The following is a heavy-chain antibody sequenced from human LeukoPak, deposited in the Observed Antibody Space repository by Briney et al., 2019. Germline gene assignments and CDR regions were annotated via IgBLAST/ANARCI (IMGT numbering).Heavy chain of an antibody. J-gene: IGHJ4*02. Sequence: GGSLRLSCAASGFTVSSNYMSWVRQAPGKGLEGVSIIYSGGSTFYADSVRGRFTISRDNSRNTVYLQMNSLRAEDTAVYYCAKDDRWLQFCCWGQGTLVTVSA. CDR3: AKDDRWLQFCC. V-gene: IGHV3-53*01. D-gene: IGHD5-24*01. CDR1: GFTVSSNY. CDR2: IYSGGST.